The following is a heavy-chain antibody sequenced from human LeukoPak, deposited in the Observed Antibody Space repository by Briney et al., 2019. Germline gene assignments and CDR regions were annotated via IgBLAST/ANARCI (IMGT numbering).Heavy chain of an antibody. J-gene: IGHJ6*02. CDR1: GFTFSTYG. CDR2: IRYDGSNK. Sequence: GGSLRLSCAASGFTFSTYGMHWARQVPGRGFGGVAFIRYDGSNKYYADSVKGRFTISRDNSKNTLYLQMNSLRAEDTAVYYCAKDGGSRIYYYYYGMDVWGQGTTVTVSS. V-gene: IGHV3-30*02. D-gene: IGHD2-2*01. CDR3: AKDGGSRIYYYYYGMDV.